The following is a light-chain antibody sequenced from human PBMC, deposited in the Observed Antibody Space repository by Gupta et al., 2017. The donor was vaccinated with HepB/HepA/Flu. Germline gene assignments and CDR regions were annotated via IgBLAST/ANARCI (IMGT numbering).Light chain of an antibody. V-gene: IGLV2-8*01. CDR1: SSDVGGYNY. CDR2: EVS. J-gene: IGLJ3*02. CDR3: SSYAGSNNWRV. Sequence: QSALPQPPSASGSPGQSVTISCTGTSSDVGGYNYVSWYQQHPGKAPKLMIYEVSKRPSGVPDRFSGSKAGNTASLTVSGLQAEDEADYYCSSYAGSNNWRVFGGGTKLTVL.